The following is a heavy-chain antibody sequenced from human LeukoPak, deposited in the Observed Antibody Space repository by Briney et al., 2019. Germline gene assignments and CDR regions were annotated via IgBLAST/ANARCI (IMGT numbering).Heavy chain of an antibody. CDR3: ARRVGDSYFYGMDL. CDR1: GFTFSASP. J-gene: IGHJ6*02. D-gene: IGHD5/OR15-5a*01. CDR2: IRSKGHSYAT. V-gene: IGHV3-73*01. Sequence: GSLKRSCAASGFTFSASPIHWVRQAPGKGLEWVGRIRSKGHSYATTCAESLKGRCTVSRDDSENTAYLQMDSLKTEDTAVYYCARRVGDSYFYGMDLWGQGTPVTVSS.